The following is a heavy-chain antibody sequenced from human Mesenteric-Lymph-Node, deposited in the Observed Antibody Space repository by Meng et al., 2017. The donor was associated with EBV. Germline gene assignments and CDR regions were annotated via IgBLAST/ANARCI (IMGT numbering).Heavy chain of an antibody. CDR3: ARDRGSQRWLEAIDY. CDR2: ISAYNGDT. D-gene: IGHD6-19*01. CDR1: NYTFTSFG. J-gene: IGHJ4*02. Sequence: QIQLVQSGAELKKPGASVRVSCKAFNYTFTSFGFSWVRQAPGQGLEWMGWISAYNGDTNFAQKFQDRVRMTTDKSTRTVFMELRSLTSDDTAIYYCARDRGSQRWLEAIDYWGQGTLVTVSS. V-gene: IGHV1-18*01.